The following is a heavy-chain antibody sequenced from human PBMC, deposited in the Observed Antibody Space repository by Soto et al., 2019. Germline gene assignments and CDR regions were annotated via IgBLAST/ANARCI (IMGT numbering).Heavy chain of an antibody. CDR3: ARHSQSGEVVQAAPNVYYYSYGMDV. Sequence: GESLKISCKGSGYSFTSYWIGWVRQMPGKGLEWMGIIYPGDSDTRYSPSFQGQVTISADKSISTAYLQWSSLKASDTAMYYCARHSQSGEVVQAAPNVYYYSYGMDVWGQGTTVTVS. CDR1: GYSFTSYW. V-gene: IGHV5-51*01. D-gene: IGHD2-2*01. CDR2: IYPGDSDT. J-gene: IGHJ6*02.